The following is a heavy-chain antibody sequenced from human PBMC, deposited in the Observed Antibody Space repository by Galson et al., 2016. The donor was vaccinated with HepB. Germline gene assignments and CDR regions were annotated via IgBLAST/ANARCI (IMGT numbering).Heavy chain of an antibody. CDR3: AKGLNWFDP. J-gene: IGHJ5*02. CDR2: ISASGGST. CDR1: GFTFSSYA. V-gene: IGHV3-23*01. Sequence: SLRLSCAASGFTFSSYAMSWVRQAPGKGLEWVSSISASGGSTYHADSVKGRFTISRDNSKNTLYLHMNSLRAQDTAVYYCAKGLNWFDPWGQGTLVTVSS.